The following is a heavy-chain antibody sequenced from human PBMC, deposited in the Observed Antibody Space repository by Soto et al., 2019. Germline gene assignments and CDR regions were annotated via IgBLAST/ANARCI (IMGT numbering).Heavy chain of an antibody. CDR2: IVGSAGST. CDR3: AKTRTTNWESHYFDY. D-gene: IGHD7-27*01. CDR1: GFTFSSYA. J-gene: IGHJ4*02. V-gene: IGHV3-23*01. Sequence: PGGSLRLSCAASGFTFSSYAMSWVRQAPGKGLEWVSGIVGSAGSTYYADSVKGRFTISRDNSKNTLYLQMNSLRAEDTAIYYCAKTRTTNWESHYFDYWGQGALVTVSS.